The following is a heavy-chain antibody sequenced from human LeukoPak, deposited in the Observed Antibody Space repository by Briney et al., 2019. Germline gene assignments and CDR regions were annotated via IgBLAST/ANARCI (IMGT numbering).Heavy chain of an antibody. CDR3: ARDLQPVGSGRTFDY. V-gene: IGHV3-23*01. D-gene: IGHD2-2*03. J-gene: IGHJ4*02. CDR1: GFTFSTYA. CDR2: ISGSGGST. Sequence: GGSLRLSCAASGFTFSTYAMSWVRQTPEKGLEWVSAISGSGGSTYYADSVKGRFTISRDNSKNTLYLQMNSLRAEDTAVYHCARDLQPVGSGRTFDYWGQGTLVTVSS.